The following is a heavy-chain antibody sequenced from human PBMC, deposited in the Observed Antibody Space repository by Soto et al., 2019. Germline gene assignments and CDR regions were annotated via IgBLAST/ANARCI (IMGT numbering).Heavy chain of an antibody. J-gene: IGHJ4*02. CDR2: ISSSSSTI. CDR1: GFTFSSYS. D-gene: IGHD2-2*01. Sequence: GGSLRLSCAASGFTFSSYSMNWVRQAPGKGLEWVSYISSSSSTIYYADSVKGRFTISRDNAKNSLYLQMNSLRAEDTAVYYCARGGGYCSSTSCSWAFDYWGQGTLVTVSS. CDR3: ARGGGYCSSTSCSWAFDY. V-gene: IGHV3-48*01.